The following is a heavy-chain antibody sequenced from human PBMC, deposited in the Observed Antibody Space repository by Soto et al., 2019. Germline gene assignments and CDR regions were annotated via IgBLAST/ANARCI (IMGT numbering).Heavy chain of an antibody. J-gene: IGHJ6*02. Sequence: QVQLVESGGGVVQPGRSLRLSCAASGFTFSSYAMHWVRQAPGKGLEWVAVISYDGSNKYYADSVKGRFTISRDNSKNTLYLQMNSLRAEDPAVYYCARVSQYYYYGMDVWGQGTTVTVSS. CDR3: ARVSQYYYYGMDV. CDR2: ISYDGSNK. CDR1: GFTFSSYA. V-gene: IGHV3-30-3*01.